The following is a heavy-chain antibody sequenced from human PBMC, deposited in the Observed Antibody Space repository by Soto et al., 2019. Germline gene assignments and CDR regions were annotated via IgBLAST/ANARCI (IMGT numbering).Heavy chain of an antibody. J-gene: IGHJ4*02. CDR1: GFAFSSYW. Sequence: LRLSCAASGFAFSSYWMSWVRQAPGKGLEWVANIKQDGSEKYYVDSVKGRFTISRDNAKNSLYLQMNSLRAEDTAVYYCARDPGYCSSTSCHNPFDYWGQGTLVTVSS. D-gene: IGHD2-2*02. CDR2: IKQDGSEK. CDR3: ARDPGYCSSTSCHNPFDY. V-gene: IGHV3-7*03.